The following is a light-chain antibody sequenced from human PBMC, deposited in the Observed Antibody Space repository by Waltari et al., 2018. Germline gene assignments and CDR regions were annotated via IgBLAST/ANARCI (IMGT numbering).Light chain of an antibody. V-gene: IGKV3-20*01. CDR1: QSVSSIS. Sequence: EIVLTQSPGTLSLSPGERATLSCRASQSVSSISLSWYQQKAGQPPRLLIYGVSSRATGIPDRFSGSGSGTDFTLTISRLGPEDFAVYYCQQYDSIVLTFGGGTKVEI. CDR3: QQYDSIVLT. CDR2: GVS. J-gene: IGKJ4*01.